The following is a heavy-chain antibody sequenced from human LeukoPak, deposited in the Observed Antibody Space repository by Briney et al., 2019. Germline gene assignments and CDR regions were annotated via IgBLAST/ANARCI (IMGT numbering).Heavy chain of an antibody. J-gene: IGHJ5*02. CDR2: VHPDSGNT. Sequence: ASVKVSCKTSGYPFSTWEINWVRQAAGQGLEWLGWVHPDSGNTDYAQKFRGRVTMSRDTSTSTACMELSGLRLDDTAVYFCARGPRNDPWGQGTLVTVSS. CDR3: ARGPRNDP. CDR1: GYPFSTWE. V-gene: IGHV1-8*01. D-gene: IGHD1-14*01.